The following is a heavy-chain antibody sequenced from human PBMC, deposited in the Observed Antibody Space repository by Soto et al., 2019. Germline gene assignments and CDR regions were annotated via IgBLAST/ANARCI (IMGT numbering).Heavy chain of an antibody. Sequence: ASVKVSCKASGYTFTSYGISWVRQAPGQGLEWMGWISAYNGNTNYAQKLQGRVTMTTDTSTSTAYMELRSLRSDDTAVYYCAREMGRSYYYDSSGSPLLNYFDYWGQGTQVTVSS. V-gene: IGHV1-18*04. D-gene: IGHD3-22*01. CDR3: AREMGRSYYYDSSGSPLLNYFDY. J-gene: IGHJ4*02. CDR1: GYTFTSYG. CDR2: ISAYNGNT.